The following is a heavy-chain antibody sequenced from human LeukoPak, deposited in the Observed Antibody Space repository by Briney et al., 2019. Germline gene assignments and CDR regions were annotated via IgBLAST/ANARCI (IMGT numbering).Heavy chain of an antibody. D-gene: IGHD6-13*01. V-gene: IGHV4-34*01. Sequence: SETLSLTCAVYGVSFSGYYWSWIRQPPGKGLEWIGEINHSGSTNYNPSLKSRVTISVDTSKNQFSLKLSSVTAADTAVYYCARFPLARGAAAGTDAYYFDYWGQGTLVTVSS. CDR2: INHSGST. CDR3: ARFPLARGAAAGTDAYYFDY. CDR1: GVSFSGYY. J-gene: IGHJ4*02.